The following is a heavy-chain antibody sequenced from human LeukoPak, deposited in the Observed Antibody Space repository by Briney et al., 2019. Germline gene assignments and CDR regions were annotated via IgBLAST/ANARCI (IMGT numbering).Heavy chain of an antibody. J-gene: IGHJ4*02. V-gene: IGHV3-74*01. D-gene: IGHD1-26*01. CDR3: ARDLSGSLDY. CDR1: GFTFSTNW. CDR2: INSDGSST. Sequence: GGSLRLSCAAFGFTFSTNWMHWVRQAPGKGLVWVSLINSDGSSTRYADSVKGRFTISRDNAKNTLYLQMNSLRAEDTAVYYCARDLSGSLDYWGQGTLVTVSS.